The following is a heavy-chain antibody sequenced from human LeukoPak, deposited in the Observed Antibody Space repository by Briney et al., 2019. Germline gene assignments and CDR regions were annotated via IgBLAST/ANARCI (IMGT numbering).Heavy chain of an antibody. Sequence: GGSLRLSCAASGFTFSSYSMNWVRQAPGKGLEWVSSISSSSSYIYYADSVKGRLTISRDNAKNSLYLQMNSLRAEDTAVYYCARGTKYCTNGVCYYGMDVWGQGATVTVSS. CDR1: GFTFSSYS. CDR3: ARGTKYCTNGVCYYGMDV. D-gene: IGHD2-8*01. J-gene: IGHJ6*02. V-gene: IGHV3-21*01. CDR2: ISSSSSYI.